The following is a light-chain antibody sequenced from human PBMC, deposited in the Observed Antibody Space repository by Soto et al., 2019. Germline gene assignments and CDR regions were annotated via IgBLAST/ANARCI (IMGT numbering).Light chain of an antibody. V-gene: IGKV3-20*01. CDR2: GAS. CDR3: QQYGSSPIT. CDR1: QSVTSSY. J-gene: IGKJ5*01. Sequence: EIVLTQSPGTLTLSPGERATLSCRASQSVTSSYLAWYQQKPGQAPRLLIYGASRRATGIPDRFSGSGSGTDFTLTISRLEPEDIAVYYCQQYGSSPITFGQGTRLE.